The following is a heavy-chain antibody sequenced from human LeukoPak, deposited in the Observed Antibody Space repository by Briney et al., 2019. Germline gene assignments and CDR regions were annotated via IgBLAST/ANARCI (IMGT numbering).Heavy chain of an antibody. V-gene: IGHV3-9*01. Sequence: PGRSLRLSCAASGFTFDDYAMHWVRQAPGKGLEWVSGITWNSDNIEYADSVKGRFTISRDNAKNSLYLQMNSLRAEDTAVYYCASLGRTLQTDYWGQGTLVTVSS. CDR2: ITWNSDNI. J-gene: IGHJ4*02. CDR1: GFTFDDYA. D-gene: IGHD2-2*01. CDR3: ASLGRTLQTDY.